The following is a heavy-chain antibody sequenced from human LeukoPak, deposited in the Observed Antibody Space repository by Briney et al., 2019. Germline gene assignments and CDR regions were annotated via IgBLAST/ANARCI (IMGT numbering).Heavy chain of an antibody. D-gene: IGHD1-26*01. V-gene: IGHV4-59*01. J-gene: IGHJ5*02. CDR1: GGSISNYY. Sequence: PSETLSLTCTVSGGSISNYYWSWIRQPPGEGLEWIGFISYTGSTNYNPSLKSRVTVSVDTSKNQFSLKVTSVTAADTAVYYCARTIKSGNYYGFDPWGQGTLVTVSS. CDR2: ISYTGST. CDR3: ARTIKSGNYYGFDP.